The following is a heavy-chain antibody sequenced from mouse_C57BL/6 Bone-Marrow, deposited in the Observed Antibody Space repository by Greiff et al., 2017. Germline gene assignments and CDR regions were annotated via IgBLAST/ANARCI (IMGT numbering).Heavy chain of an antibody. CDR1: GYTFTSYG. J-gene: IGHJ1*03. Sequence: VQLQQSGAELARPGASVKLSCKASGYTFTSYGISWVKQRTGQGLEWIGEIYPRSGNTYYNEKFKGKATLTADKSSSTAYMALRSLTSEDSAVYFCPLLRYPWYFDVWGTGTTVTVSS. CDR2: IYPRSGNT. V-gene: IGHV1-81*01. D-gene: IGHD1-1*01. CDR3: PLLRYPWYFDV.